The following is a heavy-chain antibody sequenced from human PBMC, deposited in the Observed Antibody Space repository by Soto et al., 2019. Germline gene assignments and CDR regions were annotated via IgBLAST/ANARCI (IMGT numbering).Heavy chain of an antibody. V-gene: IGHV4-39*01. D-gene: IGHD1-7*01. CDR3: ARRTTFYFDY. J-gene: IGHJ4*02. Sequence: QLQLQASGPGLVKPSETLSLTCTVSGGSISSSSSYWGWIRKPPGKGLEWIGSIYYSGSTYYNPSLNSRVTISVDTSKNQFSLKLSSVTAADTAVYYCARRTTFYFDYWGQGTLVTVSS. CDR2: IYYSGST. CDR1: GGSISSSSSY.